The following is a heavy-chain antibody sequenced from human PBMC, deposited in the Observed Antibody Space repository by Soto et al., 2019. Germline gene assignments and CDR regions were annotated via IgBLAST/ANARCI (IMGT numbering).Heavy chain of an antibody. D-gene: IGHD3-10*01. CDR1: GGSISSSSYY. CDR3: AREVAGSESYFDY. Sequence: SETLSLTCTVSGGSISSSSYYWGWIRQPPGKGLEWIGSIYYSGSTYYNPSLKSRVTISVDTSKNQFSLKLSSVTAADTAVYYCAREVAGSESYFDYWGQGTLVTVSS. CDR2: IYYSGST. J-gene: IGHJ4*02. V-gene: IGHV4-39*02.